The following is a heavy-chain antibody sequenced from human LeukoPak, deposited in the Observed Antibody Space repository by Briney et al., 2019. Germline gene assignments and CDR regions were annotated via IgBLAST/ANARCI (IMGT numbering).Heavy chain of an antibody. CDR3: AKDSGYDSDFDY. CDR1: GFTFSSYA. Sequence: GGSLRLSCAASGFTFSSYAMSWVRQAPGKGLEWVSAISGSGGSTYYADSVKGRFTISRDNSKNTLYLQMNSLRAENTAVYYCAKDSGYDSDFDYWGQGTLVTVSP. D-gene: IGHD3-22*01. J-gene: IGHJ4*02. V-gene: IGHV3-23*01. CDR2: ISGSGGST.